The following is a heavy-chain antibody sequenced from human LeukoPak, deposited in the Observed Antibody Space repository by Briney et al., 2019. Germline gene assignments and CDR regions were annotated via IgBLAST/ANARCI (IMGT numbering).Heavy chain of an antibody. CDR2: IYYSGST. CDR3: ARESRSSGSDY. D-gene: IGHD3-22*01. V-gene: IGHV4-31*03. Sequence: SETLSLTCTVSGGSISNGGYYWSWIRQHPGKGLEWIGYIYYSGSTYYNPSLKSRVTISVDTSKNQFSLKLSSMTAADTAVYYCARESRSSGSDYWGQGTLVTVSS. CDR1: GGSISNGGYY. J-gene: IGHJ4*02.